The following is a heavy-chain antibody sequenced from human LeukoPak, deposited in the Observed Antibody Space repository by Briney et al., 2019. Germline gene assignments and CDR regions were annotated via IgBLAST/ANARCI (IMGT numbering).Heavy chain of an antibody. J-gene: IGHJ5*02. CDR3: AREGGYSYGSAVGWFDP. D-gene: IGHD5-18*01. CDR2: INPSGGST. Sequence: GASVKVSCKASGYTFTSYYMHWVRQAPGQGLEWMGIINPSGGSTSYAQKFQGRVTMTRDTSTSTVYMELSSLRSDDTAVYYCAREGGYSYGSAVGWFDPWGQGTLVTVSS. V-gene: IGHV1-46*01. CDR1: GYTFTSYY.